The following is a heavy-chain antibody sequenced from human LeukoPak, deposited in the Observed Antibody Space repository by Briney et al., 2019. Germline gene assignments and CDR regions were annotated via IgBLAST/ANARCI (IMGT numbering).Heavy chain of an antibody. Sequence: SVKVSCKASGGTFSSYAISWVRQAPGQRLEWMGGIIPIFGTANYAQKFQCRVTITADKSTSTAYMELSSLRSEDTAVYYCARAGGVNSGYDLDYWGQGTLVTVSS. CDR3: ARAGGVNSGYDLDY. CDR1: GGTFSSYA. V-gene: IGHV1-69*06. D-gene: IGHD5-12*01. CDR2: IIPIFGTA. J-gene: IGHJ4*02.